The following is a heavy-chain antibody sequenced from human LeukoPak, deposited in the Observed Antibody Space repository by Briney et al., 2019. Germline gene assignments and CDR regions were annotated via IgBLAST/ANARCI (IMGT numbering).Heavy chain of an antibody. CDR1: GGSISSGGYY. CDR2: IYYSGST. V-gene: IGHV4-31*03. CDR3: ARVPHTFWGVIGMGDYYYYMDV. Sequence: SETLSLTCTVSGGSISSGGYYWSWIRQHPGKGLEWIGYIYYSGSTYYNPSLKSRVTISVDTSKNQFSLKLSSVTAADTAVYYCARVPHTFWGVIGMGDYYYYMDVWGKGTTVTVSS. J-gene: IGHJ6*03. D-gene: IGHD3-16*02.